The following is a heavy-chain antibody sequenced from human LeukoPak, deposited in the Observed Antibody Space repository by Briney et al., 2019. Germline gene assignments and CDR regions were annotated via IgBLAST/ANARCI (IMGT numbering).Heavy chain of an antibody. J-gene: IGHJ4*02. V-gene: IGHV3-23*01. CDR3: AKDGDQLTVTKLDY. CDR2: ITGSGGST. CDR1: GFTFSNYA. Sequence: GGSLRLSCAVSGFTFSNYAMNWVRQAPGKGLEWVSVITGSGGSTYYADSVKGRFTISRDNSKNTLSLEMNSLRAEDTAVYYCAKDGDQLTVTKLDYWGQGTLVTVSS. D-gene: IGHD4-17*01.